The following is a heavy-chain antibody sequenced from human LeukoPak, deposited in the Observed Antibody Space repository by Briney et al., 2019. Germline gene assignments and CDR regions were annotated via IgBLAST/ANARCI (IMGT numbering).Heavy chain of an antibody. CDR1: GGTFSSYA. D-gene: IGHD3-22*01. CDR3: ARGPNLYYDSSGYEDY. CDR2: IIPNFGTA. V-gene: IGHV1-69*05. Sequence: GASVKVSCKASGGTFSSYAISWVRQAPGQELEWMGRIIPNFGTANYAQKFQGRVTITTDESTSTAYMELSSLRSEDTAVYYCARGPNLYYDSSGYEDYWGQGTLVTVSS. J-gene: IGHJ4*02.